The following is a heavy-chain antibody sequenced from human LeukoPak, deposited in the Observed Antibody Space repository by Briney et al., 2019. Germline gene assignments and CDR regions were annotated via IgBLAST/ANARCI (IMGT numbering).Heavy chain of an antibody. CDR3: ARDFCTSYYHSSGDDFDY. V-gene: IGHV3-74*01. Sequence: PGGSLRLSCEASGFTFSGYWMHWVRQAPGKGLVWVSRISPDGSTISYADSVKGRFTISRDNAKNTLYLQMSCLRAEDTAVYYCARDFCTSYYHSSGDDFDYWGQGSLVTVSS. J-gene: IGHJ4*02. CDR1: GFTFSGYW. D-gene: IGHD3-22*01. CDR2: ISPDGSTI.